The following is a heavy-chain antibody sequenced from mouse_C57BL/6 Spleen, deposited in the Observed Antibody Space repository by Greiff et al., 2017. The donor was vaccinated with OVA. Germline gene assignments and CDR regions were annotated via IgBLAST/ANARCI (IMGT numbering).Heavy chain of an antibody. CDR1: GYTFTSYW. J-gene: IGHJ4*01. D-gene: IGHD2-4*01. Sequence: QVQLQQSGAELAKPGASVKLSCKASGYTFTSYWMHWVKQRPGQGLEWIGYINPSSGYTKYNQKFKDKATLTADTSSSTAYMQLSSLTYEDSAVYYCARWGDYDENYAMDYWGQGTSVTVSS. CDR2: INPSSGYT. CDR3: ARWGDYDENYAMDY. V-gene: IGHV1-7*01.